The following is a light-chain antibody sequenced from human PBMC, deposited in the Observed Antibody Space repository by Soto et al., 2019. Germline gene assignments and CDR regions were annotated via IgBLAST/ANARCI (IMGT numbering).Light chain of an antibody. CDR3: QQYNNWPLLT. CDR2: GAS. V-gene: IGKV3-15*01. J-gene: IGKJ4*01. CDR1: QSVTSS. Sequence: DIVMTQSPATLSVSPGEGATLSCRASQSVTSSLARYQQKPGQAPRLLIYGASTRATGVPARFSGSGSGTEFTLTISSLQSEDFAIYYCQQYNNWPLLTFGGGTTVEIK.